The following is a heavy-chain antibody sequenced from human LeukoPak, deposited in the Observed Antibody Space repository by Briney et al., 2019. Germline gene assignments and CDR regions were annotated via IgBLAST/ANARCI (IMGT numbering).Heavy chain of an antibody. CDR2: IRSKAYGGTT. V-gene: IGHV3-49*03. Sequence: PGGSLRLSCTASGFTFGDYATSWFRQAPGKGLEWVGFIRSKAYGGTTEYAASVKGRFTISRDDSKSIAYLQMNSLKTEDTAVYYCTRDAPYYYDSSGYPPLYFDYWGQGTLVTVSS. CDR1: GFTFGDYA. J-gene: IGHJ4*02. D-gene: IGHD3-22*01. CDR3: TRDAPYYYDSSGYPPLYFDY.